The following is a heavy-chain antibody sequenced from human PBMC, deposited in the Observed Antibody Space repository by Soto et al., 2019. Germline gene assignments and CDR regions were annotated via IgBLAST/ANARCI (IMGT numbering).Heavy chain of an antibody. CDR2: IYSGDST. CDR3: ARVSSLGSTYYYYGLDV. Sequence: GGSLRLSCAASGFTVSTNYMSWARQAPGKGLEWVSVIYSGDSTYYADSVKGRFIISRDNSKNTLYLQMNGLRADDTAVYYCARVSSLGSTYYYYGLDVWGQGSKVTVSS. D-gene: IGHD3-10*01. CDR1: GFTVSTNY. V-gene: IGHV3-66*01. J-gene: IGHJ6*02.